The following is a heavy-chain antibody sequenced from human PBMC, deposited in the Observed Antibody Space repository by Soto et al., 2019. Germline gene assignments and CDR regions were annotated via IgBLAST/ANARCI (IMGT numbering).Heavy chain of an antibody. Sequence: GASVKVSCKASGGTFSSYAISWVRQAPGQGLEWMGGIIPIFGTANYAQKFQGRVTITADESTSTAYMELSSLRSEDTTVYYCARSACSSSWYWFDPWGQGTLVTVSS. V-gene: IGHV1-69*13. J-gene: IGHJ5*02. CDR3: ARSACSSSWYWFDP. CDR2: IIPIFGTA. CDR1: GGTFSSYA. D-gene: IGHD6-13*01.